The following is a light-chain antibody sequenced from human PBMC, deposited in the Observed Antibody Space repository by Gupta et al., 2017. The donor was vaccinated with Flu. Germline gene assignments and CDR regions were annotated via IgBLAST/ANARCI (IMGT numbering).Light chain of an antibody. CDR1: SLRNYY. CDR2: GKD. J-gene: IGLJ2*01. Sequence: SSELTQDPAWSVAVGQTVRTTCQGDSLRNYYASWCQQKPGQAPVLVIYGKDKRPSGIPDRFSGSSSGNTASLIITGAQAEDEADYYCYSRDSTGNLRMLFGGGTKLTVL. CDR3: YSRDSTGNLRML. V-gene: IGLV3-19*01.